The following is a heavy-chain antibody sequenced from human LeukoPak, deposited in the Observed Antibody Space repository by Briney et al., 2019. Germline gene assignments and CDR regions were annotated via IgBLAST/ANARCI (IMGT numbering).Heavy chain of an antibody. J-gene: IGHJ5*02. CDR3: ARDRGTGPPNGNWFDP. Sequence: PGGSLRLSCAASGVTSSDYYMSWIRQAPGKGLEWVSYISSSGSTIYYADSVKGRFTISRDNAKNSLYLQMNSLRAEDTAVYYCARDRGTGPPNGNWFDPWGQGTLVTVSS. D-gene: IGHD1-1*01. CDR1: GVTSSDYY. V-gene: IGHV3-11*01. CDR2: ISSSGSTI.